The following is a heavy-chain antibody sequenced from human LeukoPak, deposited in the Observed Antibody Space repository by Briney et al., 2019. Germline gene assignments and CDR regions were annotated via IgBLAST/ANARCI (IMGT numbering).Heavy chain of an antibody. J-gene: IGHJ4*02. CDR2: IYTSGST. V-gene: IGHV4-61*02. D-gene: IGHD3-22*01. Sequence: SETLSLTCTVSGGSISSGSYYWSWIRQPAGKGLEWIGRIYTSGSTNYNPSLKSRVTISVDTSKNQFSLKLSSVTAADTAVYYCARGAPQRITMIVVVNLSYYFDYWGQGTLVTVSS. CDR1: GGSISSGSYY. CDR3: ARGAPQRITMIVVVNLSYYFDY.